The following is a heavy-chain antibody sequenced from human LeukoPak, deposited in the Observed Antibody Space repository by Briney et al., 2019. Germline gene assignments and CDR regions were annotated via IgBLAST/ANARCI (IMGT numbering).Heavy chain of an antibody. CDR1: GGSISSGSYY. Sequence: SQTLSLTCTVSGGSISSGSYYWSWIRQPAGNGLEWIGRIYTSGSTNYNPSLKSRVTISVDTSKNQFSLKLSSVTAADTAVYYCARDGYYYYGMDVWGQGTTVTVSS. CDR2: IYTSGST. V-gene: IGHV4-61*02. J-gene: IGHJ6*02. CDR3: ARDGYYYYGMDV.